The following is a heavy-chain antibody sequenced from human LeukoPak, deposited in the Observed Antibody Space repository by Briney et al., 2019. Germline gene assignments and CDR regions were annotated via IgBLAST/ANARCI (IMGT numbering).Heavy chain of an antibody. CDR3: AKGNFWSGQRAFDI. V-gene: IGHV3-30*02. CDR1: GFTFSSYG. D-gene: IGHD3-3*01. J-gene: IGHJ3*02. CDR2: IRLDGSNK. Sequence: PGGSLRLSCAASGFTFSSYGMHWVRQAPGKGLEWVAFIRLDGSNKYYADSVKGRFTISRDNSKNALDLQMNSLRAEDTAIYYCAKGNFWSGQRAFDIWGQGTMVTVSS.